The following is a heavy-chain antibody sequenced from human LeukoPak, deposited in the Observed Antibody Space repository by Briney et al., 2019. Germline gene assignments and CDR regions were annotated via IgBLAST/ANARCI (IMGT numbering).Heavy chain of an antibody. J-gene: IGHJ5*01. Sequence: ASVKVSCKASGYTFNSQHIHWVRQAPGQGVEWMGIIIPSGGGTNYAQKFQSRVTMTRDTSTSTVYLEMNSLRSDDTAVYYCARGCIRGGCFDSWGRGTLVIVSS. CDR2: IIPSGGGT. CDR3: ARGCIRGGCFDS. CDR1: GYTFNSQH. V-gene: IGHV1-46*02. D-gene: IGHD5/OR15-5a*01.